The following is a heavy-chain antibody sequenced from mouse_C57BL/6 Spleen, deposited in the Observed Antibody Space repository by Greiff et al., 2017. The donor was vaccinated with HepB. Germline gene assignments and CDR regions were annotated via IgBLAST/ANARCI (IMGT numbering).Heavy chain of an antibody. CDR3: TRDHSGGYFDV. V-gene: IGHV5-9-1*02. CDR1: GFTFSSYA. D-gene: IGHD1-3*01. CDR2: ISSGGDYI. J-gene: IGHJ1*03. Sequence: DVMLVESGEGLVKPGGSLKLSCAASGFTFSSYAMSWVRQTPEKRLEWVAYISSGGDYIYYADTVKGRFTISRDNARNTLYLQMSSLKSEDTAMYYCTRDHSGGYFDVWGTGTTVTVSS.